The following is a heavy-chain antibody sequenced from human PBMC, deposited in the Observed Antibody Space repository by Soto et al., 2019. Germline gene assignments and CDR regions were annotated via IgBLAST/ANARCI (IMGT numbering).Heavy chain of an antibody. CDR3: ARVRNILTGYYKGY. CDR2: ISSSGSTI. D-gene: IGHD3-9*01. V-gene: IGHV3-11*01. J-gene: IGHJ4*01. CDR1: GLGLSVDY. Sequence: PGGSLRLSCAASGLGLSVDYMSWIRQKLGKGLEWVSYISSSGSTIYYADSVKGRFTISRDNAKNSLYLQMNSLRAEDTDVYYCARVRNILTGYYKGYWGHGTLVTVSS.